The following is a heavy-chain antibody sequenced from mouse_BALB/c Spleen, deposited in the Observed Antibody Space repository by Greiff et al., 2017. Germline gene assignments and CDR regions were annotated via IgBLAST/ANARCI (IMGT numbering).Heavy chain of an antibody. CDR1: GYTFTSYY. Sequence: VQLQQSGAELVKPGASVKLSCKASGYTFTSYYMYWVKQRPGQGLEWIGEINPSNGGTNYDEKFKSKGTLTVDTSSSTAYMHLSSLTSEDSAVYYCTTDYYGSSYYAMDYWGQRTSVTVSS. V-gene: IGHV1S16*01. D-gene: IGHD1-1*01. J-gene: IGHJ4*01. CDR2: INPSNGGT. CDR3: TTDYYGSSYYAMDY.